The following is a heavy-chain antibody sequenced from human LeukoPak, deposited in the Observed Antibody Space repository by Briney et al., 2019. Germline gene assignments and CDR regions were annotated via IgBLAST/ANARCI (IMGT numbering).Heavy chain of an antibody. CDR1: GFPFSIYA. CDR2: IKQDGSEK. J-gene: IGHJ4*02. D-gene: IGHD1-26*01. CDR3: ARDLSGSYYY. Sequence: GSLRLSCVASGFPFSIYAIHWVRQAPGKGLEWVANIKQDGSEKYYVDSVEGRFTISRDNAKNSLYLQMNSLRAEDTAVYYCARDLSGSYYYWGQGTLVTVSS. V-gene: IGHV3-7*01.